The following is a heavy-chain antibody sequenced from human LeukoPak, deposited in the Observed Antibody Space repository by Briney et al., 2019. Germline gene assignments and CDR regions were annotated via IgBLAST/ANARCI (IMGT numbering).Heavy chain of an antibody. J-gene: IGHJ4*02. D-gene: IGHD6-13*01. V-gene: IGHV3-30-3*01. CDR1: GFTFSSYA. Sequence: GGSLRLSCAASGFTFSSYAMHWVRQAPGKGLEWVAVISYDGSNKYYADSVKGRFTISRDNSKNTLHLQMNSLRAEDTAVYNCARDPRSLYSSSWYFDYWGQGTLVTVSS. CDR2: ISYDGSNK. CDR3: ARDPRSLYSSSWYFDY.